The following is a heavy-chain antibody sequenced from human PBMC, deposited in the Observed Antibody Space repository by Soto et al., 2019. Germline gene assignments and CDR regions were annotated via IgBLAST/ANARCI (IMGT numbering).Heavy chain of an antibody. D-gene: IGHD3-22*01. CDR3: ARARADYYDSSGYPLGY. CDR2: IKQDGSEK. V-gene: IGHV3-7*04. Sequence: GGSLRLSCAASGFTFSSYWMSWVRQAPGKGLEWVANIKQDGSEKYYVDSVKGRFTISRDNAKNSLYLQMNSLRAGDTAVYYCARARADYYDSSGYPLGYWGQGTLVTVSS. CDR1: GFTFSSYW. J-gene: IGHJ4*02.